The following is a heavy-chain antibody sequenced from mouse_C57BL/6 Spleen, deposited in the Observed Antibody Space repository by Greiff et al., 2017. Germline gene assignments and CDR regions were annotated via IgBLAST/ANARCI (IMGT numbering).Heavy chain of an antibody. J-gene: IGHJ4*01. CDR3: ARGYYGSHAMDY. Sequence: QVQLKQPGAELVMPGASVKLSCKASGYTFTSYWMHWVKQRPGQGLEWIGEIDPSDSYTNYNQKFKGKSTLTVDKSSSTAYMQLSSLTSEDSAVYYCARGYYGSHAMDYWGQGTSVTVSS. CDR1: GYTFTSYW. D-gene: IGHD1-1*01. V-gene: IGHV1-69*01. CDR2: IDPSDSYT.